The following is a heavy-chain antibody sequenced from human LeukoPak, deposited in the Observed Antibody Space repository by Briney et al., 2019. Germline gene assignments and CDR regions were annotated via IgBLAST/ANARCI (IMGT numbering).Heavy chain of an antibody. J-gene: IGHJ4*02. CDR1: GFTLSSYW. V-gene: IGHV3-7*01. CDR3: ARDRQIFDY. Sequence: GGSLRLSCAASGFTLSSYWMSWVRQAPGKGLEWVANIKQDGSEKYYVDSVKGRFTISRDNAKNSLYLQMNSLRAEDTAVYYCARDRQIFDYWGQGTLVTVSS. CDR2: IKQDGSEK.